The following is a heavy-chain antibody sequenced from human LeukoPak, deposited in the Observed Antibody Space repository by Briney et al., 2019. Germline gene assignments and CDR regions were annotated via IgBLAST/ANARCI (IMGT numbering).Heavy chain of an antibody. D-gene: IGHD4-11*01. V-gene: IGHV4-31*03. CDR3: ARPLNTVHDTFDV. Sequence: PSETLSLTCTVSGGSVSSGGYYWVWIRQRPGKGLEWIGYIYYTGSTSYNPSLKSRLTIAVDTSKNQFSLKLSSVTAADTAVYYCARPLNTVHDTFDVWRQGTMVTVSS. J-gene: IGHJ3*01. CDR1: GGSVSSGGYY. CDR2: IYYTGST.